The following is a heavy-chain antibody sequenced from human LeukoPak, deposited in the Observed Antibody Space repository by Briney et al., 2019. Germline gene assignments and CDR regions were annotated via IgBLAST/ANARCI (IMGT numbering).Heavy chain of an antibody. CDR2: INAGNGNT. J-gene: IGHJ3*02. V-gene: IGHV1-3*01. CDR1: GYTFTSYA. Sequence: GASVKVSCKASGYTFTSYAMNWVRQAPGQRLEWMGWINAGNGNTKYSQKFQGRVTITRDTSASTAYMELSSLRSEDTAVYYCARPKYCSSTSCYSAFDIWGQGTMVTVSS. D-gene: IGHD2-2*02. CDR3: ARPKYCSSTSCYSAFDI.